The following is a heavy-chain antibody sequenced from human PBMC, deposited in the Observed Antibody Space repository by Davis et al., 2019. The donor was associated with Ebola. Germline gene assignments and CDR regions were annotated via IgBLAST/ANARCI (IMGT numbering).Heavy chain of an antibody. D-gene: IGHD3-3*01. CDR1: GFTFSSYA. CDR3: AKVLSGYPFYYYYYGMDV. J-gene: IGHJ6*02. V-gene: IGHV3-23*01. CDR2: ISGSGGST. Sequence: GESLKISCAASGFTFSSYAMSWVRQAPGKGLEWVSAISGSGGSTYYADSVKGRFTSSRDNSKNTLYLQMNSLRAEDTAVYYCAKVLSGYPFYYYYYGMDVWGQGTTVTVSS.